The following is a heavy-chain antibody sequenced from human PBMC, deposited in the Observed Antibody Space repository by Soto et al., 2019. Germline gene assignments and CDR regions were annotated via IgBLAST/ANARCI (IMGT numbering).Heavy chain of an antibody. J-gene: IGHJ6*02. CDR3: ARAGIADRDYYYYGMDV. Sequence: ASVKVSCKASGYTFTSYAMHWVRQAPGQRLEWMGWINAGNGNTKYSQKFQGRVTITRDTSASTAYMELSSLRSEDTAVYYCARAGIADRDYYYYGMDVWGQGTTVTVSS. CDR1: GYTFTSYA. D-gene: IGHD6-13*01. CDR2: INAGNGNT. V-gene: IGHV1-3*01.